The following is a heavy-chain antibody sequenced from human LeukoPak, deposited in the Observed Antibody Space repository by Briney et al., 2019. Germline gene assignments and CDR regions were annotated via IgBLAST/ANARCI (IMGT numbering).Heavy chain of an antibody. Sequence: SQTLSLTCTVSGGSISSGGYYWSWIRQPPGKGLEWIGYIYHSGSTYYNPSLKSRVTISVDRSKNQFSLKLSSVTAADTAVYYCARTAYSSSWYSDYWGQGTLVTVSS. D-gene: IGHD6-13*01. CDR3: ARTAYSSSWYSDY. CDR1: GGSISSGGYY. V-gene: IGHV4-30-2*01. CDR2: IYHSGST. J-gene: IGHJ4*02.